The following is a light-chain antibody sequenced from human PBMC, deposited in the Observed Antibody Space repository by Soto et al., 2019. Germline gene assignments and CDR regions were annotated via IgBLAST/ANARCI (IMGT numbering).Light chain of an antibody. J-gene: IGKJ1*01. Sequence: EIVLTQSPATLSLSPGEGATLSCRASQSVGRYLAWYQQKQGQAPRLLIYDASNRATGIPARFSGSGSGTDFTLTISSLQPEDFALYYCQQRSSWPRTFGRGTNVEIK. V-gene: IGKV3-11*01. CDR3: QQRSSWPRT. CDR1: QSVGRY. CDR2: DAS.